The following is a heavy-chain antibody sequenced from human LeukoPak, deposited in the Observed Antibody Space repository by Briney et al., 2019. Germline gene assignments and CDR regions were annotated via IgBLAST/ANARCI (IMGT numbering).Heavy chain of an antibody. D-gene: IGHD3-3*01. Sequence: KTSETLSLTCTVSGGSISSSSYYWGWIRQPPGKGLEWIGSIYYSGSTYYNPSLKSRVTISVDTSKDQFSLKLSSVPAADTAVYYCARHGNDYDFWSGYYRDYWGQGTLVTVSS. CDR2: IYYSGST. V-gene: IGHV4-39*01. J-gene: IGHJ4*02. CDR3: ARHGNDYDFWSGYYRDY. CDR1: GGSISSSSYY.